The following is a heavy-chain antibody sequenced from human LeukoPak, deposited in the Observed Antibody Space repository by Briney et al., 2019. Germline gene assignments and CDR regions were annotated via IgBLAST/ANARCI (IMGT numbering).Heavy chain of an antibody. D-gene: IGHD3-3*01. Sequence: GGSPRLSCAASGFTFSSYWMSWVRQAPGKGLEWVANTKQDGSEKYYVDSVKGRFTITRDNAKNSLYLQMNSLRAEDTAVYYCARDWNDFWSGYQHLFDYWGQGTLVTVSS. CDR1: GFTFSSYW. CDR3: ARDWNDFWSGYQHLFDY. CDR2: TKQDGSEK. V-gene: IGHV3-7*01. J-gene: IGHJ4*02.